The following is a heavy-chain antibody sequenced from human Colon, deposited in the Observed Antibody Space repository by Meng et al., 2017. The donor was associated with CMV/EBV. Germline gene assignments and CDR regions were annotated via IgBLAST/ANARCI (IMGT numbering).Heavy chain of an antibody. Sequence: SETLSLTCTVSGGSFSGYYWSWIRQTPERGLEWLGETTHTGINDYNPSLKGRITISVDPSKKQTSLTLTAVTAADAAVYYCARLQLMVYGLTLDYWGQGTPVTVSS. D-gene: IGHD2-8*01. CDR3: ARLQLMVYGLTLDY. CDR2: TTHTGIN. CDR1: GGSFSGYY. J-gene: IGHJ4*02. V-gene: IGHV4-34*01.